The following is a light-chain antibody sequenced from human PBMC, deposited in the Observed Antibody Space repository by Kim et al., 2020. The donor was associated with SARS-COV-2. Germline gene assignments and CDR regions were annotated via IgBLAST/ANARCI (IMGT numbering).Light chain of an antibody. CDR1: QSVRSNY. Sequence: SPGERATLSCRARQSVRSNYSAWHEKKPGQATRLLTYTAANRATAILDRLSGSGSETELTLLTSTPASEDMAVYYSQEYGVLTRTFGAGTTVDIK. CDR3: QEYGVLTRT. V-gene: IGKV3-20*01. J-gene: IGKJ4*02. CDR2: TAA.